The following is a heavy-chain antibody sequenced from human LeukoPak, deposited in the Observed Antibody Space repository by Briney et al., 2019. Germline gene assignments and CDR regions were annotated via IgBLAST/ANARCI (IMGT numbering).Heavy chain of an antibody. CDR3: ARDQSSGYHQNWFDP. J-gene: IGHJ5*02. CDR2: ISAYNGNT. V-gene: IGHV1-18*01. Sequence: ASVNVSCKASGYTFTSYGISWVRQAPGQGLEWMGWISAYNGNTNYAQKLQGRVTMTTDTSTSTAYMELRSLRSDDTAVYYCARDQSSGYHQNWFDPWGQGTLVTVSS. D-gene: IGHD3-22*01. CDR1: GYTFTSYG.